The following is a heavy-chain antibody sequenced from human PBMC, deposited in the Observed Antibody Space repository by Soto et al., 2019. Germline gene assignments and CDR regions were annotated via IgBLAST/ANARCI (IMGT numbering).Heavy chain of an antibody. CDR2: ISSSSSYI. J-gene: IGHJ6*02. V-gene: IGHV3-21*01. CDR3: ARVNYDFWGGYFVLEGLHKRPGPYSYGMDV. Sequence: GGSLRLSCAASGFTFSGYSMNWVRQAPGKGLEWVSSISSSSSYIYYADSVKGRFTISRDNAKNSLYLQMNSLRAEDTAVYYCARVNYDFWGGYFVLEGLHKRPGPYSYGMDVWGQGTTVPVSS. CDR1: GFTFSGYS. D-gene: IGHD3-3*01.